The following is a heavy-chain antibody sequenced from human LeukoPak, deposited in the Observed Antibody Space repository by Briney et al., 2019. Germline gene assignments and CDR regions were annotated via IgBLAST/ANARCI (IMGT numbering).Heavy chain of an antibody. CDR1: GGTFSSYA. CDR2: IIPIFGTA. V-gene: IGHV1-69*05. Sequence: ASVKVSCKASGGTFSSYAISWVRQAPGQGLEWMGGIIPIFGTANYAQKLQGRVTMTTDTSTSTAYMELRSLRSDDTAVYYCARDGDSGYYGSGTRNAFDIWGQGTMVTVSS. CDR3: ARDGDSGYYGSGTRNAFDI. J-gene: IGHJ3*02. D-gene: IGHD3-10*01.